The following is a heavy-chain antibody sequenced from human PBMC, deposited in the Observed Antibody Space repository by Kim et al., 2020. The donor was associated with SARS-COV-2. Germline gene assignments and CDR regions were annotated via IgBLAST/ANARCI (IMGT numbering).Heavy chain of an antibody. CDR3: ARDRYCSGGSCTSSGAFDI. D-gene: IGHD2-15*01. CDR1: GFTFSDYY. Sequence: GGSLRLSCAASGFTFSDYYMSWIRQAPGKGLEWVSYISSSSSYTNYADSVKGRFTISRDNAKNSLYLQMNSLRAEDTAVYYCARDRYCSGGSCTSSGAFDIWGQGTMVTVSS. V-gene: IGHV3-11*05. CDR2: ISSSSSYT. J-gene: IGHJ3*02.